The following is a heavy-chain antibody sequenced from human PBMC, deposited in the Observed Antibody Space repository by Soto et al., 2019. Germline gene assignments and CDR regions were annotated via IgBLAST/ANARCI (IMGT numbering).Heavy chain of an antibody. CDR2: INHSGST. D-gene: IGHD3-10*01. J-gene: IGHJ6*02. Sequence: LETLSLTCAVYDGSISGYYWSWIRQPPGKGLEWIGEINHSGSTNYNPSLKSRVTISVDTSKNQFSLKLSSVTAADTAVYYCASLLMVRGVRNYYYYGMDVWGQGTTVTVSS. CDR1: DGSISGYY. V-gene: IGHV4-34*01. CDR3: ASLLMVRGVRNYYYYGMDV.